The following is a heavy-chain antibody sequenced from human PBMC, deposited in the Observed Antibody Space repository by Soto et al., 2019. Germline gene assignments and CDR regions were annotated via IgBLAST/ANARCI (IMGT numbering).Heavy chain of an antibody. D-gene: IGHD2-2*01. CDR2: INHSGST. CDR3: ATRVVVPAAPNWFDP. V-gene: IGHV4-34*08. J-gene: IGHJ5*02. Sequence: SETLSLTSSVYGGNFSGYYWSWIRPPPGKGLEWIGEINHSGSTNYNPSLKSRVTISVDTSKNQFSLKLSSVTAADTAVYYCATRVVVPAAPNWFDPWGQGTLVTVSS. CDR1: GGNFSGYY.